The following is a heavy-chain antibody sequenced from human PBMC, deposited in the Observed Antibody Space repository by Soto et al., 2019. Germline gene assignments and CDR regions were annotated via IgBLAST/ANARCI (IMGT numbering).Heavy chain of an antibody. CDR1: GGSISSSSYY. CDR2: IYYSGST. D-gene: IGHD3-10*01. J-gene: IGHJ5*02. CDR3: ARRGSFLQSWFDP. Sequence: SETLSLTCTVSGGSISSSSYYWGWIRQPPGKGLEWIGSIYYSGSTYYNPSLKSRVTISVDTSKNQFSLKLSSVTAADTAVYYCARRGSFLQSWFDPWGQGTLVTVSS. V-gene: IGHV4-39*01.